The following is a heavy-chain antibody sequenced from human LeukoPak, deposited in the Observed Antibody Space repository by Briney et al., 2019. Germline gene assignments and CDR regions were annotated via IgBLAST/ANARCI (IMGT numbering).Heavy chain of an antibody. Sequence: PGGSLRLSCAASGFTFSSYAMSWVRQAPGKGLEWVSAISGSGGNTYYADSVKGRFTISRDSSKNTLYLQMNGLRAEDTAVYYCVKGDGYSSSRPDYWGQGTLVTVSS. D-gene: IGHD6-13*01. V-gene: IGHV3-23*01. J-gene: IGHJ4*02. CDR1: GFTFSSYA. CDR2: ISGSGGNT. CDR3: VKGDGYSSSRPDY.